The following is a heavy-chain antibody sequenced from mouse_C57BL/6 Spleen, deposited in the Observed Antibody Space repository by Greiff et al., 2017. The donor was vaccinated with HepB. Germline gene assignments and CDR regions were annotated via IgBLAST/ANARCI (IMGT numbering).Heavy chain of an antibody. V-gene: IGHV10-3*01. J-gene: IGHJ1*03. Sequence: EVQRVESGGGLVQPKGSLKLSCAASGFTFNTYAMHWVRQAPGKGLEWVARIRSKSSNYATYYADSVKDRFTISRDNSQSMLYLQMNNLKTEDTAVYYCVRGYGSSSNWYFDVWGTGTTVTVSS. CDR3: VRGYGSSSNWYFDV. CDR1: GFTFNTYA. D-gene: IGHD1-1*01. CDR2: IRSKSSNYAT.